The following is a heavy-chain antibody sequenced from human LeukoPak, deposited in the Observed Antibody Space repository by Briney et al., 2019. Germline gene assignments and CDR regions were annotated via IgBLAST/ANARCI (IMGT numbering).Heavy chain of an antibody. J-gene: IGHJ4*02. CDR2: IYSGGST. CDR1: GGTVSINY. CDR3: ARGYVRPRPFDY. V-gene: IGHV3-53*01. D-gene: IGHD1-14*01. Sequence: PGGSLRLSCAASGGTVSINYMSWVRQAPGKGLEWVSVIYSGGSTYYADSVKGRFTISRDNSKNTLYLQLNSLRAEDTAVYYCARGYVRPRPFDYWGQGTLVTVSS.